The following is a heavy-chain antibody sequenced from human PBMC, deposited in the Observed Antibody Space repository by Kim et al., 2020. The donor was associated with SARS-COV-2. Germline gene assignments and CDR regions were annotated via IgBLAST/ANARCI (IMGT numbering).Heavy chain of an antibody. V-gene: IGHV4-39*01. Sequence: SETLSLTCTVSGGSISSSSYYWGWIRQPPGKGLEWIGSIYYSGSTYYNPSLKSRVTISVDTSKNQFSLKLSSVTAADTAVYYCARHSAAMVTWFDYWGQGTLVTVSS. CDR3: ARHSAAMVTWFDY. CDR1: GGSISSSSYY. D-gene: IGHD5-18*01. J-gene: IGHJ4*02. CDR2: IYYSGST.